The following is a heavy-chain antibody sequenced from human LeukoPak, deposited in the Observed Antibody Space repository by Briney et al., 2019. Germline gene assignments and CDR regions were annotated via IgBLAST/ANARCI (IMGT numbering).Heavy chain of an antibody. J-gene: IGHJ4*02. Sequence: SGGSLRLSCVASGFTFSIYAMSWVRQAPGKGLEWVSTISVSGGRTSFADSVKGRFTISRDNSKVTLYLQMNSLRAEDTAVYYCAKAFLANDLGESFDSCGQGTLVTVSS. CDR2: ISVSGGRT. V-gene: IGHV3-23*01. D-gene: IGHD3-16*01. CDR3: AKAFLANDLGESFDS. CDR1: GFTFSIYA.